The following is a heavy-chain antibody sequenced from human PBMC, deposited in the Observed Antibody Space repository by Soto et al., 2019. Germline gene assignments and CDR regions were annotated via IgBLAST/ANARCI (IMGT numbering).Heavy chain of an antibody. CDR3: AKDSFQEAGRFDY. CDR1: GFTFSSYG. CDR2: ISYDGSNK. D-gene: IGHD6-13*01. J-gene: IGHJ4*02. Sequence: QVQLVESGGGVVQPGRSRRLSCAASGFTFSSYGMHWVRQAPGKGLEWVAVISYDGSNKYYADSVKGRFTISRDNSKNRLYLKMNTLRAGETAVYYCAKDSFQEAGRFDYWGQGTLVTVSS. V-gene: IGHV3-30*18.